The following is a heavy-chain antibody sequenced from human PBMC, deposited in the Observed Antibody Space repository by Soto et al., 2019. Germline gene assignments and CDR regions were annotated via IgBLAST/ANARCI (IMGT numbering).Heavy chain of an antibody. V-gene: IGHV3-15*01. CDR3: TTWRMVGATTFDY. Sequence: EVQLVESGGGLVKPGGSLRLSCAASGFTFSNAWMSWVRQAPGKGLEWVGRIKSKTDGGTTDYAAPVKGRFTISRDDSKNTLYLQMNSLKTEDTAVYYCTTWRMVGATTFDYWGQGTLFTVSS. CDR1: GFTFSNAW. J-gene: IGHJ4*02. CDR2: IKSKTDGGTT. D-gene: IGHD1-26*01.